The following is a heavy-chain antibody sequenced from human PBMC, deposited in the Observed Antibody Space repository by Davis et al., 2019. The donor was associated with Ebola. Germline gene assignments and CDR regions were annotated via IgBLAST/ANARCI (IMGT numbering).Heavy chain of an antibody. CDR2: IYSGGST. CDR3: AVTYYDYLWGSYRYNEFDY. CDR1: GFTVSSNY. D-gene: IGHD3-16*02. Sequence: GGSLRLSCAASGFTVSSNYMSWVRQAPGKGLEWVSVIYSGGSTYYADSVKGRFTISRDNSKNTLYLQMNSLRAEDTAVYYCAVTYYDYLWGSYRYNEFDYWGQGTLVTVSS. J-gene: IGHJ4*02. V-gene: IGHV3-53*01.